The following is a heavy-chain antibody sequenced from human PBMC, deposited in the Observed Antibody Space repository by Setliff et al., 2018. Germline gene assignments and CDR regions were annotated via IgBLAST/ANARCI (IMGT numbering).Heavy chain of an antibody. J-gene: IGHJ3*02. V-gene: IGHV3-74*01. CDR1: GFTFSNYW. CDR3: ARSEANGGHDPFDI. D-gene: IGHD5-12*01. CDR2: IYTDGTIT. Sequence: GGSLRLSCAASGFTFSNYWMHWVRQAPGKGLVWVSRIYTDGTITSYADSVKGRFTISRDNAKNSLYLQMNSLRADDTAVYYCARSEANGGHDPFDIWGQGTMVTVSS.